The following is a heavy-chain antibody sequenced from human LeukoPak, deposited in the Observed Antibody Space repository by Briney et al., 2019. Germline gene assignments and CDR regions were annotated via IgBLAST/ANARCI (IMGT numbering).Heavy chain of an antibody. J-gene: IGHJ4*02. D-gene: IGHD3-22*01. CDR2: IIPIFGTA. CDR1: GGTFSSYA. V-gene: IGHV1-69*05. Sequence: SVKVSCTASGGTFSSYAISWVRQAPGQGLEWMGGIIPIFGTANYAQKFQGRVTITTDESTSTAYMELSSLRSEDTAVYYCARDRDYYDSSGYYLDYWGQGTLVTVSS. CDR3: ARDRDYYDSSGYYLDY.